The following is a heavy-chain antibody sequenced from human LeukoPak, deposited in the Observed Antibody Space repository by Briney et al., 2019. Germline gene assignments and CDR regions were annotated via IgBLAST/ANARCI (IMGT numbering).Heavy chain of an antibody. CDR2: IYYSGST. Sequence: SETLSLTCTVSGGSISSYYWSWIRQPPGKGPEWIGYIYYSGSTNYNPSLKSRVTISVDTSKNQFSLKLSSVTAADTAVYYCARAGTPRNYDILTGYYTGFDPWGQGTLVTVSS. D-gene: IGHD3-9*01. CDR1: GGSISSYY. CDR3: ARAGTPRNYDILTGYYTGFDP. J-gene: IGHJ5*02. V-gene: IGHV4-59*12.